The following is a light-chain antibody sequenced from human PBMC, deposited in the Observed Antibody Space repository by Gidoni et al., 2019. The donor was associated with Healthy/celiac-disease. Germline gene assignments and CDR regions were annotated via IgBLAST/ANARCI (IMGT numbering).Light chain of an antibody. J-gene: IGKJ1*01. Sequence: EIVMPQSPATLSVSPGERATLSCRASHSVSSNLAWYQQKPGQAPRLLIYGASTRATGIPARFSGSGSGTEFTLTISSLQSEDFAVYYCQQYNNWPLWTFGQGTKVEIK. CDR1: HSVSSN. CDR2: GAS. V-gene: IGKV3-15*01. CDR3: QQYNNWPLWT.